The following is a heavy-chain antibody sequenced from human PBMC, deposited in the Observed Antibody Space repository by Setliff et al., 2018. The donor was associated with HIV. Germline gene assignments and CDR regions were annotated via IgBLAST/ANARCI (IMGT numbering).Heavy chain of an antibody. CDR3: ARDGSRTTGATGYYYGLDV. Sequence: SETLSLTCTVSGYSISNDYYWGWIRQPPGKGLEWIASIYHSGNTYYNPSLKSRVTIAVDTSKNQFSLRLSSVTAADTAVYYCARDGSRTTGATGYYYGLDVWGQGTTVTVSS. CDR2: IYHSGNT. CDR1: GYSISNDYY. V-gene: IGHV4-38-2*02. D-gene: IGHD1-1*01. J-gene: IGHJ6*02.